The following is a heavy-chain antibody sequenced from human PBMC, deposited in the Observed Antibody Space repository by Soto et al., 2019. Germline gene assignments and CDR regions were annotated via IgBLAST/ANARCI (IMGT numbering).Heavy chain of an antibody. CDR3: ARGGGTILAPLP. CDR1: GYTFTGYF. CDR2: INPNSGAT. V-gene: IGHV1-2*02. Sequence: ASVKVSCKASGYTFTGYFMHWVRQAPGQGLEWMGWINPNSGATKYAQKFQGRVTLSRDTSISTAYMELSGLRSDVTAVYYCARGGGTILAPLPWGQGTMVTVSS. D-gene: IGHD3-3*01. J-gene: IGHJ5*02.